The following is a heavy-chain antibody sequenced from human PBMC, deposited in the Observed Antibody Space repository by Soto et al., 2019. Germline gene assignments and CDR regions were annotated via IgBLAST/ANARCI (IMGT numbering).Heavy chain of an antibody. V-gene: IGHV3-30*04. J-gene: IGHJ4*02. CDR3: AREPYGDSQYFDY. CDR1: GFTFNSLS. D-gene: IGHD2-21*02. CDR2: ISHDVRVT. Sequence: QVQLVESGGGMVQPGTSLRLSCAASGFTFNSLSLHWVRQRPDKGLEWVAVISHDVRVTFYADFVKGRFTVSRDNSKNTIYLQVNSLRAEDTAVYYCAREPYGDSQYFDYCGQGPLVTVSS.